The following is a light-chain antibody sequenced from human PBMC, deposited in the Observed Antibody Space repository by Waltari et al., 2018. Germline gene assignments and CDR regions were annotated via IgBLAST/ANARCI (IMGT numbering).Light chain of an antibody. CDR3: QRRSNSPPWT. Sequence: EIVLTQSPVTLSLSQVERATLSCRASQSVSTSLAWYQHRPGQAPRLLIYDASTRATGIPARFSGSGSGTDFTLTISSLEPEDFAVYYCQRRSNSPPWTFGQGTTVEVK. CDR2: DAS. V-gene: IGKV3-11*01. CDR1: QSVSTS. J-gene: IGKJ1*01.